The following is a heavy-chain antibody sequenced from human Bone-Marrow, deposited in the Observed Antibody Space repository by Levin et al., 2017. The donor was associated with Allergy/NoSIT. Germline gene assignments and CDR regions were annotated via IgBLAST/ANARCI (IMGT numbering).Heavy chain of an antibody. CDR1: GFTFSSSW. D-gene: IGHD5-18*01. CDR3: ARGEYSYGYTWYFDL. CDR2: INSDGSST. J-gene: IGHJ2*01. V-gene: IGHV3-74*01. Sequence: LSLTCAASGFTFSSSWMHWVRQAPGKGLVWVSRINSDGSSTSYADSVKGRFTISRDNAKNTLYLQMNSLRAEDTAVYYCARGEYSYGYTWYFDLWGRGTLVTVSS.